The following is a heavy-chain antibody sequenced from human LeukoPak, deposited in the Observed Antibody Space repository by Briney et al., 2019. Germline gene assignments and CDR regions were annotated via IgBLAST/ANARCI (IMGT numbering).Heavy chain of an antibody. CDR2: FDPEDGET. CDR1: GYTLTELS. D-gene: IGHD3-10*01. V-gene: IGHV1-24*01. J-gene: IGHJ4*02. Sequence: ASVKVSCKVSGYTLTELSMHWVRQAPGKGLEWMGGFDPEDGETIYAQKFQGRVTMTEDTYTDTAYMELSSLRSEDTAVYYCATITAYYGSGSYQDYWGQGTLVTVSS. CDR3: ATITAYYGSGSYQDY.